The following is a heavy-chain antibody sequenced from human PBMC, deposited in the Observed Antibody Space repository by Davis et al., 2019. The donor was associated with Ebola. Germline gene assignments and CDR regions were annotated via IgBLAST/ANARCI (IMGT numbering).Heavy chain of an antibody. D-gene: IGHD4-11*01. V-gene: IGHV5-10-1*01. CDR1: GYYFTSYW. J-gene: IGHJ4*02. CDR2: IDPSDSNT. CDR3: AKVKTAAYYFDY. Sequence: GESLKISCKGSGYYFTSYWISWVRQMPGRGLEWMGRIDPSDSNTNYSPSFQGHVTISVDKSISTVYLQWSSLKASDTAMYYCAKVKTAAYYFDYWGQGTLVTVSS.